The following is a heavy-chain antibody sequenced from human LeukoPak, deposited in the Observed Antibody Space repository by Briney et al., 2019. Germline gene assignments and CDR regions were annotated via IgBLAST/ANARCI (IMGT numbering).Heavy chain of an antibody. J-gene: IGHJ4*02. CDR2: FYNSGRP. V-gene: IGHV4-59*01. Sequence: PSETLSLTCTVSDDSISDYYRGWIRQPLGKGLEWIGYFYNSGRPTYNPSLKSRVTISVDTSKNHFSLKLNSVTAADTAVYYCTRGAGWLIDYWGQGILVTVSS. CDR3: TRGAGWLIDY. D-gene: IGHD3-16*01. CDR1: DDSISDYY.